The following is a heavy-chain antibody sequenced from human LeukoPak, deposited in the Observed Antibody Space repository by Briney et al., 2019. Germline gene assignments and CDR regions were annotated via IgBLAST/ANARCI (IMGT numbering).Heavy chain of an antibody. CDR3: ARGREMGGGAFDI. D-gene: IGHD5-24*01. CDR1: GYTFTSYD. J-gene: IGHJ3*02. V-gene: IGHV1-8*03. CDR2: MNPNSGNT. Sequence: GASVKVSCRASGYTFTSYDINWVRQATGQGLEWMGWMNPNSGNTGYAQKFQGRVTITRNTSISTAYMELSSLRSEDTAVYYCARGREMGGGAFDIWGQGTMVTVSS.